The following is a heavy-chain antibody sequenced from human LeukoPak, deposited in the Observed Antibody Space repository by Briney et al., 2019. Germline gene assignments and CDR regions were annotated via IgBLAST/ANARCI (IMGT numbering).Heavy chain of an antibody. Sequence: PGGSLRLSCEVSGFTFSSYAMNWVRQAPGKGLEWISYITSSSSAICYADSVRGRFTVSRDHATNSLFLQMNSLRAEDSAIYYCSRIRGNSDYDYPDYWGQGTLVTVPS. V-gene: IGHV3-48*01. D-gene: IGHD3-3*01. CDR2: ITSSSSAI. J-gene: IGHJ4*02. CDR3: SRIRGNSDYDYPDY. CDR1: GFTFSSYA.